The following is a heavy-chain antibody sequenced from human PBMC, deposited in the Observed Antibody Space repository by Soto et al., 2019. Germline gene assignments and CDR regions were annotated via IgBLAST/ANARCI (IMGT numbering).Heavy chain of an antibody. CDR3: ARDPVDLFGYMDV. CDR2: SIPLLGTA. V-gene: IGHV1-69*08. J-gene: IGHJ6*02. Sequence: ASEKVSCKASGGTFSRYSITWVRQAPGQRLEWMGESIPLLGTANYAQKFQGRVTITGDKSTSTIYLGLSSLRSDDTAVYYCARDPVDLFGYMDVWGQGTTVTVSS. D-gene: IGHD6-25*01. CDR1: GGTFSRYS.